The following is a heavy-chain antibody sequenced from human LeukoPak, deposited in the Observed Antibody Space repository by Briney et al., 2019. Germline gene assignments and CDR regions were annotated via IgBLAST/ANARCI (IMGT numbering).Heavy chain of an antibody. CDR3: ARDRDVDDFDS. Sequence: SETLSLTCAVYGGSFSGYYWSWIRQPPGKGLEWIVSMSYSGHTYYNPSLKSRVTTSIDTSKNQLSLNLKSVTAADTAVYYCARDRDVDDFDSWGHGTLVTVSS. CDR2: MSYSGHT. J-gene: IGHJ4*01. D-gene: IGHD2-21*01. CDR1: GGSFSGYY. V-gene: IGHV4-34*11.